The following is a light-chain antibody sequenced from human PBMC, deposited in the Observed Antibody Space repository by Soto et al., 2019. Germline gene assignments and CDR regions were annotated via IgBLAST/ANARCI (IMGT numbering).Light chain of an antibody. Sequence: EIVVTQSPAAVSVYPGETATLSCRASQSVGNNFAWYQQKPGQAPRLLIFATSTRPTGVAARFSGRGSGSEFTLTISSVQSEDFAVYYCQQYGDFPLTVGGGAKVEIE. CDR3: QQYGDFPLT. J-gene: IGKJ4*01. CDR1: QSVGNN. V-gene: IGKV3-15*01. CDR2: ATS.